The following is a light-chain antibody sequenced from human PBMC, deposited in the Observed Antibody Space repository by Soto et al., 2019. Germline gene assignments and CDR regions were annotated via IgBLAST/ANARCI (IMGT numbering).Light chain of an antibody. CDR2: EAT. CDR3: TSYVGNDIWV. Sequence: QSALTQPPSASGSPGQSVTISCTGTSSDVGAYKYVSWYQQYPGKAPKLMIYEATKRPSGVPDRFSGSKSGNTASLTVSGLQAEDEADYYCTSYVGNDIWVFGGGTKLTFL. V-gene: IGLV2-8*01. J-gene: IGLJ3*02. CDR1: SSDVGAYKY.